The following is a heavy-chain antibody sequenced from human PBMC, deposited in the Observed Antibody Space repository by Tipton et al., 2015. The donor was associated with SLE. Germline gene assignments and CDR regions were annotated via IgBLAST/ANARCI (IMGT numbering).Heavy chain of an antibody. CDR3: APRQVDFGY. Sequence: GSLRLSCAASGFMFSSYAMRWVRQAPGKGLEWVSVISGGGDSTSYADSVKGRFTISRDNSKNTLYLQMDSLRGDDSALYYCAPRQVDFGYWGQGTLVTVSS. J-gene: IGHJ4*02. D-gene: IGHD2-2*01. CDR1: GFMFSSYA. V-gene: IGHV3-23*01. CDR2: ISGGGDST.